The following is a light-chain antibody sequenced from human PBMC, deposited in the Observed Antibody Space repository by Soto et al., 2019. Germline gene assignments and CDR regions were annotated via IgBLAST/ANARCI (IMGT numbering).Light chain of an antibody. CDR1: QSLEYSDGNSY. J-gene: IGKJ4*01. CDR2: KVS. V-gene: IGKV2-30*01. Sequence: DVVLTQSPLALAVTLGQPASISCRSSQSLEYSDGNSYLNWFQQRPGQSPRRLIYKVSNRDSGVPDRFSGSGSGTDFTLKISRVEAEDAAVYYCMQGTLWPPTFGGGTKVEIK. CDR3: MQGTLWPPT.